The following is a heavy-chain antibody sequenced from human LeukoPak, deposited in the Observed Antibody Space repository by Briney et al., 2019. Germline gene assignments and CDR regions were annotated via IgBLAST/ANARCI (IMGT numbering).Heavy chain of an antibody. Sequence: GGSLRLSCAASGFTFSSYSMNWVRQAPGKGLEWVSSISSSSSYIYYADSVEGRFTISRDNAKNSLYLQMNSLRAEDTAVYYCARAVPLRFLEWLPRGTDKFDHWGQGTLVTVSS. J-gene: IGHJ4*02. CDR2: ISSSSSYI. D-gene: IGHD3-3*01. V-gene: IGHV3-21*01. CDR3: ARAVPLRFLEWLPRGTDKFDH. CDR1: GFTFSSYS.